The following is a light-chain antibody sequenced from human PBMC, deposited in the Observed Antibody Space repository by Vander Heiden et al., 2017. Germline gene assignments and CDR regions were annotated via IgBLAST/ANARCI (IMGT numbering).Light chain of an antibody. CDR2: DAS. CDR1: QDISNY. J-gene: IGKJ4*01. CDR3: QQYDNLPALT. Sequence: DIQMTQSPSSLSASVRATVPITCQASQDISNYLNWYQQKPGKAPKLLIYDASNLETGVPSRFSGSGSGTDFTFTISSLQPEDIATYYCQQYDNLPALTFGGGTKVEIK. V-gene: IGKV1-33*01.